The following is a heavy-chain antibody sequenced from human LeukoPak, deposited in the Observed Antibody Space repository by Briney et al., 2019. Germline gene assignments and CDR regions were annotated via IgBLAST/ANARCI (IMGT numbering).Heavy chain of an antibody. CDR1: GFTFSSSA. CDR3: AKALLGATRGIDY. CDR2: ISASGGST. J-gene: IGHJ4*02. D-gene: IGHD1-26*01. Sequence: GGSLRLSCAATGFTFSSSAMSWVRQAPGKGLEWVSAISASGGSTYYADSVKGRFTISRDNSKNTLYLQLNSLRAEDTAVYYCAKALLGATRGIDYWGQGTLVTVSS. V-gene: IGHV3-23*01.